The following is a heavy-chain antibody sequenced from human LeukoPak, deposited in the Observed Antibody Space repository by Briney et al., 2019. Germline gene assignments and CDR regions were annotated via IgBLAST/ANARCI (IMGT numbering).Heavy chain of an antibody. D-gene: IGHD3-22*01. J-gene: IGHJ4*02. CDR1: GYTFTSYA. V-gene: IGHV1-2*02. CDR2: INPNSGGT. Sequence: GASVKVSCKASGYTFTSYAMNWVRQAPGQGLEWMGWINPNSGGTNYAQKFQGRVTMTRDTSISTAYMELSRLRSDDTAVYYCARGNRDYYDSSGYSFRYWGQGTLVTVSS. CDR3: ARGNRDYYDSSGYSFRY.